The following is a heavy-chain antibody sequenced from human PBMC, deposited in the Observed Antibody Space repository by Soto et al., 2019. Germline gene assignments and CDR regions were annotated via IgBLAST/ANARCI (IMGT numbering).Heavy chain of an antibody. V-gene: IGHV3-15*07. CDR2: IKTSAGGGAT. J-gene: IGHJ6*02. CDR3: TTGSVEGI. D-gene: IGHD2-15*01. CDR1: GFSFNEAW. Sequence: EVQLVESAGGLVKPGGSLRLSCVASGFSFNEAWMNWVRQAPGEGLEWVGRIKTSAGGGATDYAAPVQGRFTISRDDSKNALYIHMISLRTEDTAIYYCTTGSVEGIWGQGTTVTVSS.